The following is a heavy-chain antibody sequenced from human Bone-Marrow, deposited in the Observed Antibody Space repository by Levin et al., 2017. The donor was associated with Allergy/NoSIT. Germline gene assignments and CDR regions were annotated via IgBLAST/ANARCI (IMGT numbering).Heavy chain of an antibody. CDR2: MSPNPDGT. V-gene: IGHV1-46*01. CDR3: TKDKNWASDY. CDR1: GYTFSSHH. J-gene: IGHJ4*02. D-gene: IGHD7-27*01. Sequence: ASVKVSCKASGYTFSSHHLHWVRQAPGQGLEWMGIMSPNPDGTRSAQKFQGRLTMTRDTSMSTGYMELSSLTAEDTAMYYCTKDKNWASDYWGQGTLVTVSS.